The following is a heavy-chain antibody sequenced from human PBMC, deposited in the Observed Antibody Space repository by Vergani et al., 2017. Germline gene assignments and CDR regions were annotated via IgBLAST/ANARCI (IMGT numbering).Heavy chain of an antibody. D-gene: IGHD4-23*01. Sequence: QVQLQESGPGLVKPSETLSLTCTVSGGSISSYYWSWIRQPPGKGLEWIGYIYYIGSTNYNPSLKSRATISVDTSKNQFSLKLSPVTAAATAVYYGAGGRNSATHWFDPWGQGTLVTVSS. V-gene: IGHV4-59*01. CDR2: IYYIGST. CDR1: GGSISSYY. CDR3: AGGRNSATHWFDP. J-gene: IGHJ5*02.